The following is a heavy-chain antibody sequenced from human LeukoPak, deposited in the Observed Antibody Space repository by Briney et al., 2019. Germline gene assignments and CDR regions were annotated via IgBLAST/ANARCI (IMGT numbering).Heavy chain of an antibody. V-gene: IGHV7-4-1*02. J-gene: IGHJ4*02. Sequence: ASVKVSCKASRYTFTRYALYWVRQAPGRGLQWMGWNNTNTGSPTYAQGFRGRFVFSLDTSVSTTYLQISSLEAEDGAVYYCARGAGSNWERTYFDYWGQGALVTVSS. CDR3: ARGAGSNWERTYFDY. CDR1: RYTFTRYA. D-gene: IGHD6-13*01. CDR2: NNTNTGSP.